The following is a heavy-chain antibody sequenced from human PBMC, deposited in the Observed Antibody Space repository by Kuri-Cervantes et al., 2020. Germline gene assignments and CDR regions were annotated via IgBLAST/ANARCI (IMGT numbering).Heavy chain of an antibody. J-gene: IGHJ5*02. D-gene: IGHD3-22*01. CDR1: GGSISSYY. Sequence: GSLRLSCTVSGGSISSYYWSWIRQPPGKGLEWIGYIYYSGSTNYNPSLKSRVTISVDTSKNQFSLKLSSVTAADTAVYYCAGEDYYDSSGYSLPLHSWFDPWGQGTLVTVSS. V-gene: IGHV4-59*01. CDR3: AGEDYYDSSGYSLPLHSWFDP. CDR2: IYYSGST.